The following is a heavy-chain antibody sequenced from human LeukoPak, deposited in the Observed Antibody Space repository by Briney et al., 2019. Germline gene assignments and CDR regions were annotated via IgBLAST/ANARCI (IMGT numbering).Heavy chain of an antibody. CDR3: ARPNDFWSPRNWFDP. CDR2: IYYSGST. Sequence: SETLSLTCTVSGGSISSSSYYWGWLRQPPGKGLEWIVSIYYSGSTYYNPSLKSRVTISVDTSKNQFSLKLSSVTAADTAVYYCARPNDFWSPRNWFDPWGQGTLVTVSS. J-gene: IGHJ5*02. V-gene: IGHV4-39*01. CDR1: GGSISSSSYY. D-gene: IGHD3-3*01.